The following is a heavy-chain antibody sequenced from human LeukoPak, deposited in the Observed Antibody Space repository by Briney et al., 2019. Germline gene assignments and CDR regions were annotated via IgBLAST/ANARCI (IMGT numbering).Heavy chain of an antibody. V-gene: IGHV4-59*01. CDR3: ARGPPTVVTPYWYFDL. CDR1: GGSTSSYY. Sequence: PETLSLTCTVAGGSTSSYYWTWIRQPPGRGLEWIGYIYYSGSANYNPSLKSRVTISVDTSKNQFSLKLSSVTAADTAIYYCARGPPTVVTPYWYFDLWGRGTLVTVSS. D-gene: IGHD4-23*01. J-gene: IGHJ2*01. CDR2: IYYSGSA.